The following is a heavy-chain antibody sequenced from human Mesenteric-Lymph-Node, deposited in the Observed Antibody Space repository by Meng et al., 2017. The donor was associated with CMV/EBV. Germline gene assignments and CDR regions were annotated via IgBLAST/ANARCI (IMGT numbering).Heavy chain of an antibody. CDR1: GFTFSSYW. D-gene: IGHD2-2*02. J-gene: IGHJ4*01. CDR3: ARVYCSSTSCYRYFDY. V-gene: IGHV3-74*01. CDR2: INSDGSST. Sequence: GGSLRLSCAASGFTFSSYWMHWVRQAPGKGLVWVSRINSDGSSTSYADSVKGRFTISRDNAKNTLYLQMNNLRAEDTAVYYCARVYCSSTSCYRYFDYWGQGTLVTVSS.